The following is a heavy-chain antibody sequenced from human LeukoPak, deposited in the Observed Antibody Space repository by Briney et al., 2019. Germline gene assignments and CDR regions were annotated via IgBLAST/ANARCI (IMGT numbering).Heavy chain of an antibody. Sequence: GGSLRLSCAASGFTFSDHYMDWVRQAPGKGLEWVGRTRNKANSYTTEYAASVKGRFTISREDSKNSLYLQMNSLKTEDTAVYYCSRVVVRGIIITEYYFDYWGQGTLVTVSS. D-gene: IGHD3-10*01. CDR1: GFTFSDHY. J-gene: IGHJ4*02. CDR2: TRNKANSYTT. CDR3: SRVVVRGIIITEYYFDY. V-gene: IGHV3-72*01.